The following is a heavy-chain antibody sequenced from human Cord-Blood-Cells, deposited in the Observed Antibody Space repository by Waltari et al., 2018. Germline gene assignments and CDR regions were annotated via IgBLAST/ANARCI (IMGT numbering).Heavy chain of an antibody. V-gene: IGHV1-46*01. CDR3: ARDLYSSSWDYYYYGMDV. CDR2: SNPSGGST. Sequence: QVQLVQSGAEVKKPGASVKVSCKASGYTFTSYYMHWVRQAPGQGLEWMGISNPSGGSTSYAQKFQGIVTMTRDTSTSTVYMELSSLRSEDTAVYYCARDLYSSSWDYYYYGMDVWGQGTTVTVSS. CDR1: GYTFTSYY. D-gene: IGHD6-13*01. J-gene: IGHJ6*02.